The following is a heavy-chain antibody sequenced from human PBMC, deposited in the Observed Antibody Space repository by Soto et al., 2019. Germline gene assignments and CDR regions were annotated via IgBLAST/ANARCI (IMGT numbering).Heavy chain of an antibody. CDR2: IYYSGST. CDR3: SRGDYGGNSGYFQH. Sequence: SETLSLTCTVSGGSISSYYWSWIRQPPGKGLEWIGYIYYSGSTNYNPSPKSRVTISVDTSKNQFSLKLSSVTAADTAVYYCSRGDYGGNSGYFQHWGQGTLVTVSS. J-gene: IGHJ1*01. D-gene: IGHD4-17*01. V-gene: IGHV4-59*01. CDR1: GGSISSYY.